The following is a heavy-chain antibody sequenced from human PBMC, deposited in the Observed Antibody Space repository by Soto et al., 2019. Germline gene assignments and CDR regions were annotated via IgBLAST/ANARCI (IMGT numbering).Heavy chain of an antibody. CDR3: AHRPGIGIRYSGSYYWFDP. V-gene: IGHV2-5*02. CDR1: GFSLSTSGVG. CDR2: IYWDDDK. D-gene: IGHD1-26*01. J-gene: IGHJ5*02. Sequence: SGPTLVNPTQTLTLTCTFSGFSLSTSGVGVGWIRQPPGKALEWLALIYWDDDKRYSPSLKSRLTITKDTSKNQVVLTMTNMDPVDTATYYCAHRPGIGIRYSGSYYWFDPWGQGTLVTVSS.